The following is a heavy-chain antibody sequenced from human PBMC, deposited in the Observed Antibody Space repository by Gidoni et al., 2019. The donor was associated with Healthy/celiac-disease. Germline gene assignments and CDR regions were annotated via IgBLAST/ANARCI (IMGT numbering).Heavy chain of an antibody. J-gene: IGHJ4*02. CDR3: AKTRPDYYDSSGYPPAPYYFDY. CDR1: GFTFDDYA. V-gene: IGHV3-9*01. CDR2: ISWNSGSI. Sequence: EVQLVESGGGLVQPGRSLRLSCAASGFTFDDYAMHWVRQAPGKGLEWVSGISWNSGSIGYADSVKGRFTISRDNAKNSLYLQMNSLRAEDTALYYCAKTRPDYYDSSGYPPAPYYFDYWGQGTLVTVSS. D-gene: IGHD3-22*01.